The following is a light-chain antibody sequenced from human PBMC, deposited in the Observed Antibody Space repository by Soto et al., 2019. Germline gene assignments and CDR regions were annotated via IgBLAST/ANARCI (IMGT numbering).Light chain of an antibody. J-gene: IGKJ1*01. CDR3: QQYNSYPVT. V-gene: IGKV1-5*03. CDR1: QSISSW. Sequence: DIQMTQSPSTLSASVGDRVTITCRASQSISSWLAWYQQKPGKAPKLLIYKASSLESGVPSRFSGSGSGTEFTLTISCLQPDDFATYYCQQYNSYPVTFGQGTKVEIK. CDR2: KAS.